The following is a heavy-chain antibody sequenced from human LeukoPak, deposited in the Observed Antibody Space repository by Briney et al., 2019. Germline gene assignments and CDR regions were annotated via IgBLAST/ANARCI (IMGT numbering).Heavy chain of an antibody. Sequence: SETLSLTCAVSGGSISSGGYSWSWIRQPPGKGLEWIGYIYHSGSIYYNPSLKSRVTISVDRSKNQFSLKLSSVTAADTAVYYCARYNGPLRFSVYYFDYWGQGTLVTVSS. D-gene: IGHD3-16*01. CDR2: IYHSGSI. CDR1: GGSISSGGYS. J-gene: IGHJ4*02. V-gene: IGHV4-30-2*01. CDR3: ARYNGPLRFSVYYFDY.